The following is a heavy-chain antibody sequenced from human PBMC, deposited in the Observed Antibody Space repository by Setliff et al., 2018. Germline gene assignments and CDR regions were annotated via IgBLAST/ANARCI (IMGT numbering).Heavy chain of an antibody. CDR1: GGFIRDYY. CDR3: AAVGIDAGGGWFDP. Sequence: SETLSLTCTVSGGFIRDYYWNWIRQSPGKGLEWIGYIYYRGTTNYNSSLKSRVTISIDMSKNQFSLKLSSATAADTAVYFCAAVGIDAGGGWFDPWGQGTMVTVSS. D-gene: IGHD1-26*01. V-gene: IGHV4-59*01. CDR2: IYYRGTT. J-gene: IGHJ5*01.